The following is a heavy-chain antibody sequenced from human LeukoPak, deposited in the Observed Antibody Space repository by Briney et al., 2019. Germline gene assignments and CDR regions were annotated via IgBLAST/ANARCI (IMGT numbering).Heavy chain of an antibody. CDR2: IIPIFGTA. CDR3: AGSEYCTNGVCYPYYCYYYMDV. CDR1: GGTFSSYA. D-gene: IGHD2-8*01. V-gene: IGHV1-69*06. Sequence: ASVKVSCKASGGTFSSYAISWVRQAPGQGLEWMGGIIPIFGTANYAQKFQGRVTITADKSTSTAYMELSSLRSEDTAVYYCAGSEYCTNGVCYPYYCYYYMDVWGKGTTVTVSS. J-gene: IGHJ6*03.